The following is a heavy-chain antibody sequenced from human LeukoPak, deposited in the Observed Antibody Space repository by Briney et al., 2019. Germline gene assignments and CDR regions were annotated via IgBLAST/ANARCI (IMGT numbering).Heavy chain of an antibody. CDR1: GFNLSSYS. CDR3: TTEYHYDSSGYYLDAFDI. D-gene: IGHD3-22*01. J-gene: IGHJ3*02. Sequence: PGESLTLSCAASGFNLSSYSMKWVRQPPGKGLEWVGCIKSKTGDGTTDYAAPVKGRFTISRDDSKNTLYQQMNSLKTEDTAVYYCTTEYHYDSSGYYLDAFDIWGQGTMVTVSS. V-gene: IGHV3-15*01. CDR2: IKSKTGDGTT.